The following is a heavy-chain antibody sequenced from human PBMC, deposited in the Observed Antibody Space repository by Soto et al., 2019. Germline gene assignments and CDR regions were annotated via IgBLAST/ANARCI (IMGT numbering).Heavy chain of an antibody. Sequence: PSETLSLTCAVSGDSINSPGYSWSWIRQPPGKGLEWIGSISQIGTTSYHPSLTSRVVMSGDSSTNHLSLMLTSVTAADTAVYFCARSEGLGVTTFDFHGHRIQVPVSS. D-gene: IGHD3-10*01. J-gene: IGHJ4*01. CDR3: ARSEGLGVTTFDF. CDR2: ISQIGTT. V-gene: IGHV4-30-2*01. CDR1: GDSINSPGYS.